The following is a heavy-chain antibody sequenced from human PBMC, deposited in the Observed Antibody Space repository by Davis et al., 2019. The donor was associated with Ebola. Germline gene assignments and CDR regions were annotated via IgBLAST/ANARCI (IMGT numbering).Heavy chain of an antibody. CDR1: GASVSSPTYF. Sequence: PGGSLRLSCSVSGASVSSPTYFWSWIRQPPGKEPEWIGYIYYSGTTNYNPSLRSRVTFSADTAQHQVSLKLRSVTAADSAVYYCAGGYSGRQFVDYWGQGALVAVSS. J-gene: IGHJ4*02. CDR3: AGGYSGRQFVDY. D-gene: IGHD1-26*01. V-gene: IGHV4-61*01. CDR2: IYYSGTT.